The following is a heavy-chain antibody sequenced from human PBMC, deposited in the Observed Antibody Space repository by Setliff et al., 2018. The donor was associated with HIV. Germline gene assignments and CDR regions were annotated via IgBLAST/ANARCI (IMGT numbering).Heavy chain of an antibody. Sequence: GASVKVSCKTSGYTFTAYYIHWVRQAPGQGLEWMGWINSNNGGTKYAQNFQGRVTMTRDTSITTAYMELSSLISDDTAVYYCASPASGGSSGQYPYWGQGTLVTVSS. CDR2: INSNNGGT. V-gene: IGHV1-2*02. D-gene: IGHD6-19*01. J-gene: IGHJ4*02. CDR1: GYTFTAYY. CDR3: ASPASGGSSGQYPY.